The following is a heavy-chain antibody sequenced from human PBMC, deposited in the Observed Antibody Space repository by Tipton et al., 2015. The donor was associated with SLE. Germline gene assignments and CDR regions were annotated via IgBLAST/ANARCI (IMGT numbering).Heavy chain of an antibody. CDR2: IKSKTAGGTT. J-gene: IGHJ3*01. D-gene: IGHD3/OR15-3a*01. CDR1: GFSFSNAW. Sequence: SLRLSCTASGFSFSNAWMSWVRQAAGKGLEWVGRIKSKTAGGTTDYAAPVKGRFSISRDDSKDTLYLQMDSLKTEDTTVYYCTTGRTLWGQGTLVCVSS. V-gene: IGHV3-15*01. CDR3: TTGRTL.